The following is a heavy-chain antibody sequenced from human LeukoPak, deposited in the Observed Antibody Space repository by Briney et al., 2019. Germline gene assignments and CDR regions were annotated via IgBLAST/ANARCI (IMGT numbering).Heavy chain of an antibody. CDR3: TRSGRGAFFKAYFDY. D-gene: IGHD2/OR15-2a*01. J-gene: IGHJ4*02. CDR2: ISYDGSKK. Sequence: GGSLRLSCAASGLTFNTYAMHWVRQAPGKGLEWVAVISYDGSKKSYADSVKGRFTISRDKLNDMLYLQMSSLRDDDTGVYYCTRSGRGAFFKAYFDYWGQGTLVTVSS. V-gene: IGHV3-30*07. CDR1: GLTFNTYA.